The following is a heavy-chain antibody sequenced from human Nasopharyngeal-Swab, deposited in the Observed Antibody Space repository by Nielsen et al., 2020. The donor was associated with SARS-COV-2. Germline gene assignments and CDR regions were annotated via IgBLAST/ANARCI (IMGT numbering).Heavy chain of an antibody. CDR3: ARDGLDYDFWSAYFMDV. V-gene: IGHV3-21*01. CDR1: GFTFNNYN. J-gene: IGHJ6*02. CDR2: ISSSSSYI. D-gene: IGHD3-3*01. Sequence: GEFLKISCAASGFTFNNYNFNWVRQAQGKGLEWVSSISSSSSYIYYADSVKGRFTISRDNAKNSLYLQMNSLRAEDTAVYYCARDGLDYDFWSAYFMDVWGQGTTVTVSS.